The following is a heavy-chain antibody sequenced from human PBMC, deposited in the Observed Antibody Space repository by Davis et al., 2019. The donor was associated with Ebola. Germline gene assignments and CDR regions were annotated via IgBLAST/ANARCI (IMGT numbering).Heavy chain of an antibody. D-gene: IGHD2-15*01. V-gene: IGHV1-69*06. J-gene: IGHJ6*02. CDR2: IITIFGTA. CDR1: GGTFISYA. CDR3: ARGINIVNYYYYGMDV. Sequence: SLKVSCKASGGTFISYAISWVRQAPGQGLEWMGGIITIFGTANYAQKFQGRVTITADKSTSTAYMELRSLRSEDTAVYYCARGINIVNYYYYGMDVWGQGTTVTVSS.